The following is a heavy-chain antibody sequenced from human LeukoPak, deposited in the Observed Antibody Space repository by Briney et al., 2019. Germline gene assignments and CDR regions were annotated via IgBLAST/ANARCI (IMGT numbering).Heavy chain of an antibody. J-gene: IGHJ4*02. V-gene: IGHV1-8*01. CDR3: ARGQIVYSFYRSGYFDY. CDR1: GYTFTSYE. Sequence: ASVTVSCKASGYTFTSYEINWVRQAPGQGMEWKGWMNPDSCNTGYAQQFQGRVTITRNTSISTAYMELSSLRSDDTAVYYCARGQIVYSFYRSGYFDYWGQGNLVTVSS. D-gene: IGHD3-22*01. CDR2: MNPDSCNT.